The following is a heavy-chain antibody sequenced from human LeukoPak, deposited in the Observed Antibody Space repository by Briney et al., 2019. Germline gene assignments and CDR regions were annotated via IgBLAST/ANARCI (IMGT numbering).Heavy chain of an antibody. CDR3: ARSPSPYSSGWYFDY. D-gene: IGHD6-19*01. Sequence: SQTLSLTCAISGDSVSVNSAAWNWIRQSPSRGLEWLGRTYQRSKWYNDYAVSVKSRITINPDISKNQFSLQLNSVTPEDTAVYYCARSPSPYSSGWYFDYWGQGTLVTVSS. J-gene: IGHJ4*02. CDR2: TYQRSKWYN. V-gene: IGHV6-1*01. CDR1: GDSVSVNSAA.